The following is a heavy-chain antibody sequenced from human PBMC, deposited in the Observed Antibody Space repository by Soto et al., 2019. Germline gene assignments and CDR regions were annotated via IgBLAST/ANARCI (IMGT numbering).Heavy chain of an antibody. J-gene: IGHJ3*02. CDR2: ISYDGSKI. CDR3: ARDGEDVLRNIPGDAFDI. CDR1: GFTFSSHA. Sequence: QVQLVESGGGVVQPGRSLRLSCAASGFTFSSHAMHWVRQAPGKGLEWVAVISYDGSKIYYADSVKGRFTITRENSKNTLYLQMNSLRAEDTAVYFCARDGEDVLRNIPGDAFDIWGQGTMVTVSS. D-gene: IGHD3-3*01. V-gene: IGHV3-30-3*01.